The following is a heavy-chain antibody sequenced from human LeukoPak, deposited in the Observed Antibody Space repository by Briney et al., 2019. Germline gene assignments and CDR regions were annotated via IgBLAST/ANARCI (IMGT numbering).Heavy chain of an antibody. CDR3: ARFDYGDYQHDAFDI. D-gene: IGHD4-17*01. Sequence: SETLSLTCTVSGGSISSGGYYWSWIRQHPGKGLEWIGYIYYSGSTYYNPSLKSRVTISVDTSKNQFSLKLSSVTAADTAVYYCARFDYGDYQHDAFDIWGQGTMVTVSS. CDR1: GGSISSGGYY. J-gene: IGHJ3*02. CDR2: IYYSGST. V-gene: IGHV4-31*03.